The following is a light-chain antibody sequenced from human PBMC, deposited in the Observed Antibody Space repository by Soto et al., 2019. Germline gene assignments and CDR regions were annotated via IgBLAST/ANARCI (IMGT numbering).Light chain of an antibody. CDR1: QSVSRSY. CDR3: QQYGSSPLYT. V-gene: IGKV3-20*01. J-gene: IGKJ2*01. Sequence: EIVLTQSPGTLSLSPGERATLSCRASQSVSRSYLAWYQQKPGQAPRLLFYGASSRATGIPDRFSGSGSGTDFTLTISRLEPEDFAVYYCQQYGSSPLYTFGQGTKLEIK. CDR2: GAS.